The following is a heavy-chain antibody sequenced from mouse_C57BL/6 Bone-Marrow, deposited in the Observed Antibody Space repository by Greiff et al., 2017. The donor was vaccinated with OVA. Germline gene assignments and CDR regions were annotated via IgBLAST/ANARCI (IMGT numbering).Heavy chain of an antibody. D-gene: IGHD3-2*02. V-gene: IGHV1-50*01. J-gene: IGHJ3*01. CDR1: GYTFTSYW. CDR3: VTAQATLGSY. CDR2: IDPSDSYT. Sequence: VQLQQPGAELVKPGASVKLSCKASGYTFTSYWMQWVKQRPGQGLEWIGEIDPSDSYTNYNQKFKGKATLTVDTSSSTAYMQLSSLTSEDSAVYYCVTAQATLGSYWGQGTLVTVSA.